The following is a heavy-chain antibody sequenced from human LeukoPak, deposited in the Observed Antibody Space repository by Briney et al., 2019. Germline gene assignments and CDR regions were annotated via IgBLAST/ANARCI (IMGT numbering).Heavy chain of an antibody. CDR1: GGSISSYY. D-gene: IGHD2-8*01. V-gene: IGHV4-59*01. CDR2: IYYSGST. Sequence: SETLSLTCTVSGGSISSYYWSWIRQPPGKGLEWIGYIYYSGSTNYNPSLKSRVTISVDTSKNQFSLKLSSVTAADTAVYYCARIGYCTNGVCSDYFDYWGQGTLVTVPP. J-gene: IGHJ4*02. CDR3: ARIGYCTNGVCSDYFDY.